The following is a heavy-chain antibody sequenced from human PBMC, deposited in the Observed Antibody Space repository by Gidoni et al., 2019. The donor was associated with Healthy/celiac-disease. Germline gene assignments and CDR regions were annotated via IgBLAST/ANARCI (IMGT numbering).Heavy chain of an antibody. J-gene: IGHJ4*02. CDR3: ARGNEQLVHKGYFDY. CDR1: GLTFSSYA. V-gene: IGHV3-30-3*01. D-gene: IGHD6-6*01. Sequence: QVQLVESGGGVVQPGRSLRLSCAASGLTFSSYAMHWVRQAPGKGLEWVAVISYDGSNKYYADSVKGRFTISRDNSKNTLYLQMNSLRAEDTAVYYCARGNEQLVHKGYFDYWGQGTLVTVSS. CDR2: ISYDGSNK.